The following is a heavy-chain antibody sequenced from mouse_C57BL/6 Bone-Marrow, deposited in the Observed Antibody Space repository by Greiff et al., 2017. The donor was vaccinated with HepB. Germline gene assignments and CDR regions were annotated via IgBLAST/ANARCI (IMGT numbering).Heavy chain of an antibody. Sequence: VQLQQSGAELVKPGASVKLSCKASGYTFTSYWMHWVKQRPGQGLEWIGMIHPNSGSTNYNEKFKSKATLTVDKSSSTAYMQLSSLTSEDSAVYYCARLSRTGTDAMDYWGQGTSVTVSS. CDR3: ARLSRTGTDAMDY. J-gene: IGHJ4*01. CDR2: IHPNSGST. D-gene: IGHD4-1*01. V-gene: IGHV1-64*01. CDR1: GYTFTSYW.